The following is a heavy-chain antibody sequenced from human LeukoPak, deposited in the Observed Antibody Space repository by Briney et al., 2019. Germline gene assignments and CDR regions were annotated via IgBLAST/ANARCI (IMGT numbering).Heavy chain of an antibody. Sequence: GGSLRLSCAASGFTFSGSAMHWVRQASGKGLEWVGRIRSKANSYATAYAASVKGRFTISRDDSKNTAYLQMNSLKTEDTAVYYCTRPHDFWSGYDYWGQGTLVTVSS. J-gene: IGHJ4*02. CDR2: IRSKANSYAT. V-gene: IGHV3-73*01. CDR1: GFTFSGSA. CDR3: TRPHDFWSGYDY. D-gene: IGHD3-3*01.